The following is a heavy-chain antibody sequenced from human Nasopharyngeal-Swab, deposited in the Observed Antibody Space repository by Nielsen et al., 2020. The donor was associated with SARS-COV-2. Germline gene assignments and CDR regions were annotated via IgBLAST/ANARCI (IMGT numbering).Heavy chain of an antibody. CDR3: AKDRDSGDDSDDYYHYYGMDV. J-gene: IGHJ6*02. D-gene: IGHD5-12*01. CDR1: GFTFNTYA. V-gene: IGHV3-23*01. CDR2: IRGSDYST. Sequence: GESLKISCAASGFTFNTYAISWVRQAPGKGLEWVFVIRGSDYSTKYADSVKGRFNISRDNSKNTVNLQMNSLRAEDTAIYYCAKDRDSGDDSDDYYHYYGMDVWGQGTTVTVSS.